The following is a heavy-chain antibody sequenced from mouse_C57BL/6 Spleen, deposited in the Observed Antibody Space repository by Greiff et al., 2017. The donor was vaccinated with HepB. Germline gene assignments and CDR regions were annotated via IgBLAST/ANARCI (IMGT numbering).Heavy chain of an antibody. D-gene: IGHD2-5*01. Sequence: VQLQQSGAELVRPGTSVKVSCKASGYAFTNYLIEWVKQRPGQGLEWIGVINPGSGGTNYNEKFKGKATLTADKSSSTAYMQLSSLTSEDSAVYFCARGYSNYGCFDVWGTGTTVTVSS. V-gene: IGHV1-54*01. CDR3: ARGYSNYGCFDV. CDR1: GYAFTNYL. J-gene: IGHJ1*03. CDR2: INPGSGGT.